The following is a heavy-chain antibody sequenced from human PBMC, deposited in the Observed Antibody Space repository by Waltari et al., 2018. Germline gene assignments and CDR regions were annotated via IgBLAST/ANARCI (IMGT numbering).Heavy chain of an antibody. Sequence: QVQLVQSGAEVKKPGSSVKVSCKASGGPFSSYAISWVRQAPGQGLEWMGRIIPIFGTANYAQKFQGRVTITADKSTSTAYMELSSLRSEDTAVYYCARDLDSSSSPKIYYYYGMDVWGQGTTVTVSS. CDR3: ARDLDSSSSPKIYYYYGMDV. D-gene: IGHD6-6*01. V-gene: IGHV1-69*08. CDR1: GGPFSSYA. CDR2: IIPIFGTA. J-gene: IGHJ6*02.